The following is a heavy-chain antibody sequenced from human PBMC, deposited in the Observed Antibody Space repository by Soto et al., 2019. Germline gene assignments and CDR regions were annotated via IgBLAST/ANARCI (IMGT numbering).Heavy chain of an antibody. CDR3: AAPRDEYGSGVSWFTYGMDI. J-gene: IGHJ6*02. Sequence: LSCLASGFTFSDFAMTWVRHVPGRGLEWVASLDGAGGSTYYAESVRGPFSISRDNSQNTLFLQMKRLTVDDTAIYYCAAPRDEYGSGVSWFTYGMDIWGQGTTVTVSS. CDR1: GFTFSDFA. D-gene: IGHD3-10*01. CDR2: LDGAGGST. V-gene: IGHV3-23*01.